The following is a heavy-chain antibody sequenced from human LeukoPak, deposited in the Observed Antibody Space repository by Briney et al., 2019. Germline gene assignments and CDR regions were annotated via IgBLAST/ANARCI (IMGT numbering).Heavy chain of an antibody. D-gene: IGHD4-23*01. CDR3: AKGGRDYGDSSGTD. CDR2: INPSGGST. CDR1: GYTFISYY. Sequence: ASVKVSCRASGYTFISYYMHWVRQAPGQGLEWMGIINPSGGSTTYAQMFQGRVILTRDTSTRTVYMELYSLRSEDTAVYYCAKGGRDYGDSSGTDWGQGTLVTVSS. V-gene: IGHV1-46*01. J-gene: IGHJ4*02.